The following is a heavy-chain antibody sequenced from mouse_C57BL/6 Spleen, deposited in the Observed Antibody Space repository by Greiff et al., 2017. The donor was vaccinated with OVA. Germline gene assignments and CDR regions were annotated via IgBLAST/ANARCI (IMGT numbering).Heavy chain of an antibody. J-gene: IGHJ1*03. D-gene: IGHD1-1*01. Sequence: QVQLKQPGAELVKPGASVKLSCKAFGYTFTSYWMHWVKQRPGQGLEWIGMIHPNSGSTNYNEKFKSKATLTVDKSSSTAYMQLSSLTSEDSAVYYCARSRAVDWYFDVWGTGTTVTVSS. CDR1: GYTFTSYW. CDR3: ARSRAVDWYFDV. CDR2: IHPNSGST. V-gene: IGHV1-64*01.